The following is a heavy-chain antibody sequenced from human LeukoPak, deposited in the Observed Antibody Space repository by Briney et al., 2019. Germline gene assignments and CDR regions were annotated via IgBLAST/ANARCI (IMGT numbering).Heavy chain of an antibody. CDR2: INPTGGST. J-gene: IGHJ5*02. CDR3: ARDNSVGDNAWWFDP. CDR1: GYTFTSYY. Sequence: ASVKVSCKASGYTFTSYYMHWVRQAPGQGLEWMGLINPTGGSTGYAQKFQGRVTMTRDMSTSTDYMESSSLGSEDTAIYYCARDNSVGDNAWWFDPWGQGTLVTVSS. D-gene: IGHD1-26*01. V-gene: IGHV1-46*01.